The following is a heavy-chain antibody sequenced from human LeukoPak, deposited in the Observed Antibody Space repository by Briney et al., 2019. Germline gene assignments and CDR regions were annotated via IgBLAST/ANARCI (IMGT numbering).Heavy chain of an antibody. D-gene: IGHD3-22*01. CDR1: GFTFDDYG. V-gene: IGHV3-20*04. J-gene: IGHJ4*02. CDR3: ARLYYYDSSGPIDY. CDR2: INWNGGST. Sequence: GGSLRLSRAASGFTFDDYGMSWVRQAPGKGLEWVSGINWNGGSTGYADSVKGRFTISRDNAKNSLYLQMNSLRAEDTAVYYCARLYYYDSSGPIDYWGQGTLVTVSS.